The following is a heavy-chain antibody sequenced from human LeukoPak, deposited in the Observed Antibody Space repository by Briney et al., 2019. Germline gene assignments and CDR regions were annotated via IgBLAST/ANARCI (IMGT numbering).Heavy chain of an antibody. Sequence: PSETLSLTCTVSGGSISSSSYYWGWIRQPPGKGLEWIGYIYHSGSTYYNPSLKSRVTISIDRSKNQFSLKLSSVTAADTAVYYCATEMTAMVYFDYWGQGTLVTVSS. CDR1: GGSISSSSYY. D-gene: IGHD5-18*01. J-gene: IGHJ4*02. CDR3: ATEMTAMVYFDY. V-gene: IGHV4-30-2*01. CDR2: IYHSGST.